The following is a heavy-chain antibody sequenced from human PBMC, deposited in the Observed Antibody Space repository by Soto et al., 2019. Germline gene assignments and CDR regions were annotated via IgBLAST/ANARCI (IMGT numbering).Heavy chain of an antibody. V-gene: IGHV1-69*01. D-gene: IGHD3-3*01. CDR2: IIPIFGTA. CDR3: ARDSFGILAWFFLRGAFDI. CDR1: GGTFSSYA. J-gene: IGHJ3*02. Sequence: QVQLVQSGAEVKKPGSSVKVSCKASGGTFSSYAISWVRQAPGQGLEWMGGIIPIFGTANYAQKFQGRVTVSAGQSKGQAFIELRKLRSEGTAGYLCARDSFGILAWFFLRGAFDILGPGEMVTVSS.